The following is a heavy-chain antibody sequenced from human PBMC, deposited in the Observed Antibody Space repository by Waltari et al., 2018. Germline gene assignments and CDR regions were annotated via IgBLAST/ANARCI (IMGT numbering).Heavy chain of an antibody. V-gene: IGHV4-59*11. CDR1: GGSISSHY. CDR2: IYYSGST. J-gene: IGHJ4*02. Sequence: QVQLQESGPGLVKPSETLSLTCTVSGGSISSHYWSWIRQPPGKGLEWIGYIYYSGSTNYNPSLKSRVTISVDTSKNQFSLKLSSVTAADTAVYYCARAETGFDYWGQGTLVTVSS. CDR3: ARAETGFDY.